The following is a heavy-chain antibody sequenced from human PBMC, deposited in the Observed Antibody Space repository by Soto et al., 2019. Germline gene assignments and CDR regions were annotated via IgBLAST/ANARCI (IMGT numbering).Heavy chain of an antibody. CDR3: ARIRKYGIIAAAVRPFDY. V-gene: IGHV4-34*01. CDR2: INHSGST. D-gene: IGHD6-13*01. J-gene: IGHJ4*02. Sequence: LSLTCAVYGGSFSGYYWSWIRQPPGKGLEWIGEINHSGSTTYNPSLKSRVTISVDTSKNQFSLKLSSVTAADTAVYYCARIRKYGIIAAAVRPFDYWGQGTLVTVSS. CDR1: GGSFSGYY.